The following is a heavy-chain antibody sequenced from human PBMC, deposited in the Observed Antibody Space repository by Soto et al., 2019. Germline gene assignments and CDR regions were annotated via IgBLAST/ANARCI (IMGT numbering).Heavy chain of an antibody. J-gene: IGHJ4*02. D-gene: IGHD2-15*01. CDR1: GGSLSSSSYY. V-gene: IGHV4-39*01. Sequence: QLQLQESGPGLVKPSETLSLTCTVSGGSLSSSSYYWGWIRQPPGKGLEGIGSIYYSGSTYYNPSLKSRVTISLDKSMNHFSLKLSSVIAADTAVYYCAVDIVVVVAANRPWYTNIDDYWGQGTLVTVSS. CDR2: IYYSGST. CDR3: AVDIVVVVAANRPWYTNIDDY.